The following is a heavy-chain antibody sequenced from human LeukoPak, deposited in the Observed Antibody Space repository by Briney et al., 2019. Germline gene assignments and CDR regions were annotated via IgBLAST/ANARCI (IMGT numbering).Heavy chain of an antibody. CDR1: GGSISSYY. CDR2: IYTSGST. Sequence: SETLSLTCTVSGGSISSYYWSWIRQPAGKGLEWIGRIYTSGSTNYNPSLKSRVTMSVDTSKNQFSLKLSSVTAADTAVYYCARDISDSSGYYHYYYYMDVWGKGTTVTISS. V-gene: IGHV4-4*07. D-gene: IGHD3-22*01. J-gene: IGHJ6*03. CDR3: ARDISDSSGYYHYYYYMDV.